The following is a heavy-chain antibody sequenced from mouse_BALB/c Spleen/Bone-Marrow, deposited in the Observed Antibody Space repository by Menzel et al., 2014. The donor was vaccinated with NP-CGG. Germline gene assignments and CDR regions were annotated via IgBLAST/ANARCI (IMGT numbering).Heavy chain of an antibody. V-gene: IGHV1-54*01. CDR2: INPGSGGT. Sequence: QVQLQQSGAELVRPGTSVKVSCKASGYAFTNYLIEWVKQRPGQGLEWIGVINPGSGGTNYNEKFKGKATLTADKSSSTGYMQLSSLTSDDSAVYFCARQLGPPYAMDYWGQGTSGTVSS. CDR3: ARQLGPPYAMDY. D-gene: IGHD3-1*01. J-gene: IGHJ4*01. CDR1: GYAFTNYL.